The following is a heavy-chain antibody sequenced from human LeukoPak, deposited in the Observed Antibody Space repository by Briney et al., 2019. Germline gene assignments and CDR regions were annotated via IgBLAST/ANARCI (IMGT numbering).Heavy chain of an antibody. V-gene: IGHV1-69*04. CDR3: ARAGRDDAFDI. J-gene: IGHJ3*02. D-gene: IGHD1-26*01. CDR2: IIPIFGIA. CDR1: GGTFISYA. Sequence: ASVKVSCKASGGTFISYAISWVRQAPGQGREWMGRIIPIFGIACYAQKFQGRVTITADKSTSTAYMELSSLRSEDTAVHYCARAGRDDAFDIWGQGTMVTVSS.